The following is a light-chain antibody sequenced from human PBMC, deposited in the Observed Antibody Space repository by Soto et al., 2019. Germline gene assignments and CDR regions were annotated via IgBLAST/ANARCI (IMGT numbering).Light chain of an antibody. J-gene: IGKJ2*01. CDR1: QSVVDNY. CDR3: QQHGVSPRFT. Sequence: EVVLTQSPGTLSLSPGERATLSCRASQSVVDNYLAWYQQKPGQAPRLLIYGASSRATGIPDRFSGSGSGTDFSLTISRLAPDDFAVYYCQQHGVSPRFTFGQGTKLEI. CDR2: GAS. V-gene: IGKV3-20*01.